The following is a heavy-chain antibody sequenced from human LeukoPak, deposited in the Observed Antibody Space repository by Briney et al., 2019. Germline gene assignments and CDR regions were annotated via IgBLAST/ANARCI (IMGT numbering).Heavy chain of an antibody. Sequence: SETLSLTCVVSGGSISSTSYYWGWIRQPPGKGLEWIGYIYYSGTTNYNPSLKSRVTISVDTSKNQVSLKLSSVTAADTAVYYCARSDSSGYDYFDYWGQGTLVTVSS. J-gene: IGHJ4*02. V-gene: IGHV4-61*05. D-gene: IGHD3-22*01. CDR1: GGSISSTSYY. CDR2: IYYSGTT. CDR3: ARSDSSGYDYFDY.